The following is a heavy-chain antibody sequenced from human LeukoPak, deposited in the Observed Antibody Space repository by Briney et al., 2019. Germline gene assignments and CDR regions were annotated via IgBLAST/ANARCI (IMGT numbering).Heavy chain of an antibody. CDR3: ARAAYSSTWYSRYFDL. D-gene: IGHD6-13*01. V-gene: IGHV3-13*01. J-gene: IGHJ2*01. Sequence: GGSLRLSCAASGFTFSSYDIHWVRQATGKGLERVSGIGTAGEIYYPGSVKGRFTISRENAKNSLYLQMNSLRVGDTAVYYCARAAYSSTWYSRYFDLWGRGTLVTVSS. CDR1: GFTFSSYD. CDR2: IGTAGEI.